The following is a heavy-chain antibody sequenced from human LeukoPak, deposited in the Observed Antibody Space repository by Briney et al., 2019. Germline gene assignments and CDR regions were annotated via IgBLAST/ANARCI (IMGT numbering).Heavy chain of an antibody. V-gene: IGHV4-31*03. D-gene: IGHD5-24*01. CDR2: IYYSGST. J-gene: IGHJ4*02. CDR3: ARGGGDVYNVFDY. Sequence: SETLSLTCTVSGGSISSGGYYRSWLRQHPGKGLEWIGYIYYSGSTYYNPSLKSRLTISVDTSKNQFSLQLSSVSAADTAVYYCARGGGDVYNVFDYWGQGTLVTVSS. CDR1: GGSISSGGYY.